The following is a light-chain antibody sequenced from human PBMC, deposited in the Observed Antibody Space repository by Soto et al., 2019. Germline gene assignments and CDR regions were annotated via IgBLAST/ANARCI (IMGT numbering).Light chain of an antibody. CDR2: SNN. Sequence: QPVLTQPPSASGTPGQRGTISCSGSSSNIGSNTVNWYQQLPGTAPKLLIYSNNQRPSGVPDRFSGSKSGTSASLAISGLQSEDEADYYCAAWDDSLTVFGTGTKVTVL. CDR3: AAWDDSLTV. J-gene: IGLJ1*01. V-gene: IGLV1-44*01. CDR1: SSNIGSNT.